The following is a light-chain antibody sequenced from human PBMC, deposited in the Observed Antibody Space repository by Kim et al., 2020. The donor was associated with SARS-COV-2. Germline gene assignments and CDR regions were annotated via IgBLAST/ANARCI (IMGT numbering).Light chain of an antibody. J-gene: IGKJ1*01. V-gene: IGKV2-30*01. CDR1: QSLVYSDGSTY. CDR3: MQGTRWPPT. CDR2: KVS. Sequence: PAAVSCRTSQSLVYSDGSTYLTWFQQRPGQAPRRLIYKVSSRDTGVPDRFSGSGSGTDFTLKISRVEAEDVGIYYCMQGTRWPPTFGQGTKVDIK.